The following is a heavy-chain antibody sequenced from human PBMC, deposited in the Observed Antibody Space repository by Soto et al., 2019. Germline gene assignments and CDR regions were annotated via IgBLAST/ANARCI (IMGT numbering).Heavy chain of an antibody. J-gene: IGHJ4*02. CDR2: IHAGNVNT. Sequence: ASVKVSCKASGYTFSSYAIHWVRQAPGQGLEWMGWIHAGNVNTKYSQSFQGRVTISRDTSATTAYMELNSLRSEDTAVYYCARGVAFLDYWGQGTLVTVSS. D-gene: IGHD2-15*01. CDR3: ARGVAFLDY. CDR1: GYTFSSYA. V-gene: IGHV1-3*01.